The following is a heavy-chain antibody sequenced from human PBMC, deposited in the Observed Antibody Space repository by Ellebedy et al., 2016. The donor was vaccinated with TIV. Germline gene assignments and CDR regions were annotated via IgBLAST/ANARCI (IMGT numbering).Heavy chain of an antibody. Sequence: GESLKISCAASGFTVSSNYMSWVRQAPGKGLEWVSVIYSGGSTYYADSVKGRFTISRDNSKKTLYLQINSLRAEDTAVYYCARDRSNAFDVWGQGTMVTVSS. V-gene: IGHV3-53*01. CDR3: ARDRSNAFDV. CDR2: IYSGGST. J-gene: IGHJ3*01. CDR1: GFTVSSNY.